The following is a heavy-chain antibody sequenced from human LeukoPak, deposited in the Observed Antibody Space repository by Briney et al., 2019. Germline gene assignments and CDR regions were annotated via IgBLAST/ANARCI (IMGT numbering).Heavy chain of an antibody. J-gene: IGHJ4*02. CDR3: ARRGGSGRAFDY. Sequence: SETLSLTCSVSGASISGGTYYWSWIRQPPGKGLEWIGSIYYTGSTYGNPSLKSRVTISVDTSKNQFSLKLSSVTAADTAVYYCARRGGSGRAFDYWGQGTLVTVSS. CDR2: IYYTGST. D-gene: IGHD1-26*01. CDR1: GASISGGTYY. V-gene: IGHV4-39*01.